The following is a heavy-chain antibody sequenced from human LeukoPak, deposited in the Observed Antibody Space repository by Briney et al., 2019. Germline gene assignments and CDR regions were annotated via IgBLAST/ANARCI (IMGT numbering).Heavy chain of an antibody. Sequence: GAPLKVSSKASGSTFTRDDINWVRQATGQGLECKGWMNPNSGNTGYAQKFQGRVTMTRNTSISTAYMELSSLRSEDTAVYYCARTEYSSSSIDYWGQGTLVTVSS. CDR1: GSTFTRDD. D-gene: IGHD6-6*01. CDR2: MNPNSGNT. CDR3: ARTEYSSSSIDY. J-gene: IGHJ4*02. V-gene: IGHV1-8*01.